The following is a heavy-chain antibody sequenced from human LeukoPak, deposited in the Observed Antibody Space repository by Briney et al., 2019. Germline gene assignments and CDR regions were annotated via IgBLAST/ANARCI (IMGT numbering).Heavy chain of an antibody. CDR3: AKDGEYSGYDYFDY. CDR1: GFTFSSYG. J-gene: IGHJ4*02. V-gene: IGHV3-23*01. Sequence: QSGGSLRLSCAASGFTFSSYGMHWVRQAPGKGLEWVSAISGSGGSTYYADSVKGRFTISRDNSKNTLYLQMNSLRAEDTAVYYCAKDGEYSGYDYFDYWGQGTLVTVSS. CDR2: ISGSGGST. D-gene: IGHD5-12*01.